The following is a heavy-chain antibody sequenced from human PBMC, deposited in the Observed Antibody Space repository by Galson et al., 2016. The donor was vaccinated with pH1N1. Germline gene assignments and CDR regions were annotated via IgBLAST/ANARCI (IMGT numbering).Heavy chain of an antibody. CDR2: INPSGGST. CDR3: ASRGSGQLRFDY. D-gene: IGHD2-15*01. J-gene: IGHJ4*02. Sequence: SVKVSCKASGYTFITYYIHWVRQAPGQGLEWLGIINPSGGSTTYAHKFQGRVTMTRDTSTSTLYMELSSLRSEDTAVYYCASRGSGQLRFDYWGQGTLVTVSS. CDR1: GYTFITYY. V-gene: IGHV1-46*01.